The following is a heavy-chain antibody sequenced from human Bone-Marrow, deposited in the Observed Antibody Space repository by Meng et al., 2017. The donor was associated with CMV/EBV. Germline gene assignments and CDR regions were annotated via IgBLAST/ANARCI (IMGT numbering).Heavy chain of an antibody. V-gene: IGHV1-69*05. D-gene: IGHD6-19*01. CDR2: IIPIFGTA. J-gene: IGHJ4*02. CDR3: ARDTAIAVAGTLDY. CDR1: GGTFRSYA. Sequence: SVKVSCKASGGTFRSYAISWVRQAPGQGLEWMGGIIPIFGTANYAQKFQGRVTMTTDTSTSTAYMELRSLRSDDTAVYYCARDTAIAVAGTLDYWGQGTLVTVSS.